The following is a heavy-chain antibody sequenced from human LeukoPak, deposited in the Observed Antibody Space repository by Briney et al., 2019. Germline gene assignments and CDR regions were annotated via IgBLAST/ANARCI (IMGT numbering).Heavy chain of an antibody. CDR2: IYSGGST. Sequence: PGGSLSLSCAASGFTVSSNYMSWVRQAPGKGLEWVSVIYSGGSTYYADSVKGRFTISRDNSKNTLYLQMNSLRAEDTAVYYCARDSQGIDGSFDYWGQGTLVTVSS. CDR1: GFTVSSNY. V-gene: IGHV3-53*01. J-gene: IGHJ4*02. CDR3: ARDSQGIDGSFDY. D-gene: IGHD5-24*01.